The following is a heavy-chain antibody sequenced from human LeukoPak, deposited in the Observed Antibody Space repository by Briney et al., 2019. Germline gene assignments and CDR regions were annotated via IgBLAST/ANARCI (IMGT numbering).Heavy chain of an antibody. CDR2: IYYSGST. J-gene: IGHJ4*02. Sequence: KPSETLSLTCTVSGGSIRSYYWSWIRQPPGKGLEWIGYIYYSGSTNYNPSLKRRVSISGDTSKNQFSLKLSSVTTADTAVYYCARHIAAAAAEFDYWGQGTLVTVSS. V-gene: IGHV4-59*08. D-gene: IGHD6-13*01. CDR1: GGSIRSYY. CDR3: ARHIAAAAAEFDY.